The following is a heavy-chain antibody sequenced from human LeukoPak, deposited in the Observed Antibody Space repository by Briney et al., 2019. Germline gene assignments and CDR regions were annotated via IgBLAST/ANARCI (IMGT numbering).Heavy chain of an antibody. CDR3: AREASGGYFDY. Sequence: ASVKVSSKASGYTFTVYYMHWVRQAPGQGLEWMGWINPNSGGTSYAQKFQGRVTMTRDTSISTAYMELSRLRSDDTAVYYCAREASGGYFDYWGQGTLVTVSS. V-gene: IGHV1-2*02. CDR1: GYTFTVYY. D-gene: IGHD4-23*01. CDR2: INPNSGGT. J-gene: IGHJ4*02.